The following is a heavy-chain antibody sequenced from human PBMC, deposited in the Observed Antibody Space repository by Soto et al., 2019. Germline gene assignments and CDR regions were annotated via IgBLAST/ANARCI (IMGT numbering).Heavy chain of an antibody. CDR3: ARGGYSSGWRDYYYYMDV. CDR2: MNPNSGNT. CDR1: GYTFTSYD. J-gene: IGHJ6*03. D-gene: IGHD6-19*01. Sequence: QVQLVQSGAEVKKPGASVKVSCKASGYTFTSYDINWVRQATGQGLEWMGWMNPNSGNTGYAQKFQGRVTMNRNTSISTAYMELSSLRSEDTAVYYCARGGYSSGWRDYYYYMDVWGKGTTVTVSS. V-gene: IGHV1-8*01.